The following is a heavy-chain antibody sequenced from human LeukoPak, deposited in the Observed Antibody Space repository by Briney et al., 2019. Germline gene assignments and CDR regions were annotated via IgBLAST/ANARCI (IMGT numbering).Heavy chain of an antibody. J-gene: IGHJ5*02. CDR3: ARVIRYGYVVNNWFDP. D-gene: IGHD5-12*01. CDR2: INHSGST. Sequence: SGTLSLTCAVYGGSFSGYYWSWIRQPPGKGLEWIGEINHSGSTNYNPSLKSRVTISVDTSKNQFSLKLSSVTAADTAVYYCARVIRYGYVVNNWFDPWGQGTLVTVSS. V-gene: IGHV4-34*01. CDR1: GGSFSGYY.